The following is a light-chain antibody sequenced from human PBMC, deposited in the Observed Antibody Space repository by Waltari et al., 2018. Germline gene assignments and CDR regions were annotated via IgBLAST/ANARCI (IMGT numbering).Light chain of an antibody. J-gene: IGKJ4*01. V-gene: IGKV1-8*01. Sequence: AIRMTQSPSSFSASTGDRVTLTSRASQGISSYLAWYQQKPGKAPKLLIYAASTLQSGVPSRFSGSGSGTDFTLTISCLQSEDFATYYCQQYYSYPLTFGGGTKVEIK. CDR3: QQYYSYPLT. CDR1: QGISSY. CDR2: AAS.